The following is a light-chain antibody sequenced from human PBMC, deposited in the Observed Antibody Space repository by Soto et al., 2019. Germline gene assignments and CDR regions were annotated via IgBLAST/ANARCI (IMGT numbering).Light chain of an antibody. Sequence: IVLTQSPATLSLSPGERATLSCRASQSVSSYLAWYQQKPGQAPRLLLYDASNRATGIPARFSGSGSGTDFTLTISSLEPEDFAVYYCQQRSNWPPWTCGQGTKVEIK. CDR3: QQRSNWPPWT. CDR1: QSVSSY. V-gene: IGKV3-11*01. CDR2: DAS. J-gene: IGKJ1*01.